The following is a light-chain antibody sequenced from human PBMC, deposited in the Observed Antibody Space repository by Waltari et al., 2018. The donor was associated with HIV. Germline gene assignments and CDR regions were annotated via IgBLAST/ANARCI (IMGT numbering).Light chain of an antibody. CDR1: DIGTRS. CDR2: YDS. J-gene: IGLJ1*01. V-gene: IGLV3-21*04. Sequence: SYVLTQPPSVSVAPGKTARITCGGNDIGTRSVHWYQQRPGQAPVLVIYYDSDRPSGIPERFSGSNSGNTATLTISRVEDGDEADYYCQVWDTSSDHRYVFGTGTKVTVL. CDR3: QVWDTSSDHRYV.